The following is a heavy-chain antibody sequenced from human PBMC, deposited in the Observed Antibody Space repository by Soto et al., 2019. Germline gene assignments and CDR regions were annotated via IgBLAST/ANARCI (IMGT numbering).Heavy chain of an antibody. CDR3: ARHTYGTLYFDK. D-gene: IGHD4-17*01. Sequence: GESLKISCKNSGYSFTSYWIAWVRQMPGKGLEWMGIIYPADSDTKYSPAFQGQVTISADKSSSTVYLQWSSLKASGTAMYYCARHTYGTLYFDKWGQGTLVTVSS. J-gene: IGHJ4*02. CDR2: IYPADSDT. V-gene: IGHV5-51*01. CDR1: GYSFTSYW.